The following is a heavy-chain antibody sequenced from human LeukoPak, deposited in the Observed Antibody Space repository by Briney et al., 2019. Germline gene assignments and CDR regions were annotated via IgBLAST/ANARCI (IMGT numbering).Heavy chain of an antibody. V-gene: IGHV4-61*01. CDR2: ISYSGST. J-gene: IGHJ3*02. CDR1: GGSVSSGSYY. CDR3: ARGPYI. Sequence: SETLSLTRSVSGGSVSSGSYYWNWIRQPPGKGLEWIGYISYSGSTNYNPSLKSRVTISVDTSKNQFSLNLSSVTAADTAVYYCARGPYIWGQGTKVTVSS.